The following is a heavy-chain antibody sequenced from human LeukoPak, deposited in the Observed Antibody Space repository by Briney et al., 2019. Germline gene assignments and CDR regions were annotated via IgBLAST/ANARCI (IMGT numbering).Heavy chain of an antibody. D-gene: IGHD1-26*01. CDR1: GFTFSSYS. V-gene: IGHV3-21*01. CDR3: ARYSGSYYSLNYYYGMDV. CDR2: ISSSSSYI. J-gene: IGHJ6*02. Sequence: GGSLRLSCAASGFTFSSYSMNWVRQAPGKGLEWVSSISSSSSYIYYADSVKGRFTISRDNAKNSLYLQMNSLRAEGTAVYYCARYSGSYYSLNYYYGMDVWGQGTTVTVSS.